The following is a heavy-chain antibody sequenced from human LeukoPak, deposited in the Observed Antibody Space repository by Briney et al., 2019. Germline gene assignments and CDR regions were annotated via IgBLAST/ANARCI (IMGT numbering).Heavy chain of an antibody. CDR3: AKAAYDSSGSWYYFDY. CDR1: GFTFSSYG. D-gene: IGHD3-22*01. J-gene: IGHJ4*02. CDR2: ISYDGSNK. Sequence: PGGSLRLSCAASGFTFSSYGMHWVRQAPGKGLEWVAVISYDGSNKYYADSVKGRFTISRDNSKNTLYLQMNSLRPEDTAVYYCAKAAYDSSGSWYYFDYWGQGTLVTVSS. V-gene: IGHV3-30*19.